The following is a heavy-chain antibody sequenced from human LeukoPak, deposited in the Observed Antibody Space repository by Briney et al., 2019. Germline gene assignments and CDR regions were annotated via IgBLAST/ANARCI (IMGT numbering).Heavy chain of an antibody. D-gene: IGHD2-2*01. CDR1: GFSFSSYS. J-gene: IGHJ6*03. CDR3: ARCNGLGYCSGTSCYAKYMDV. V-gene: IGHV3-21*01. Sequence: PGGSLRLSCAASGFSFSSYSMNWVRQAPGKGLEWVSSSSSSSSSSDMSYADSVKGRVTMSRDNAKNSLYLQMNSLRAEDTAVYYCARCNGLGYCSGTSCYAKYMDVWGKGTTVTVSS. CDR2: SSSSSSSSDM.